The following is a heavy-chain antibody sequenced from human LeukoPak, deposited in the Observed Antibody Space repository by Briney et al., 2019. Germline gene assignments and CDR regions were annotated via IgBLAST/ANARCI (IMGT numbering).Heavy chain of an antibody. CDR1: GYSSISYW. J-gene: IGHJ5*02. CDR3: ARLGTYCSSTSCHPNWFDP. CDR2: IFPGDSDT. D-gene: IGHD2-2*01. Sequence: GESLKISCKGSGYSSISYWIVWVRQMPGKDLEWMGFIFPGDSDTSYSPSFQGQVTISADNSISTAYLQWSSLKASDTAMYYCARLGTYCSSTSCHPNWFDPWGQGTLVTVSS. V-gene: IGHV5-51*01.